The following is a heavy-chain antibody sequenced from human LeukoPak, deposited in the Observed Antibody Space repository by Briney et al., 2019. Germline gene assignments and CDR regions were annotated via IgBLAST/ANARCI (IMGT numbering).Heavy chain of an antibody. V-gene: IGHV3-23*01. CDR1: GFTFSNYA. D-gene: IGHD3-22*01. Sequence: GGSLRLSCAGSGFTFSNYAMTWVRQAPGKGLEWVSSVSGSGRNTFYPDSVEGRFTISRDNAKNSLYLQMNSLRAEDTAVYYCARPRITMIVVVPDYWGQGTLVTVSS. CDR3: ARPRITMIVVVPDY. CDR2: VSGSGRNT. J-gene: IGHJ4*02.